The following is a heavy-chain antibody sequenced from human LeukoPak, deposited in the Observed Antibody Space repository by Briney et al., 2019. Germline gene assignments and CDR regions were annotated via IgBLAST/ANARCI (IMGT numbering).Heavy chain of an antibody. Sequence: SSETLSLTCGVSGGSISNTNWWSWVRQPPGQGLEWIGEISLTGLTHYNPSLESRVTVSLDKSKNQLSLNLTSVTAADTAVYYCSRENGAFSPFGYWGQGTLVTVLS. V-gene: IGHV4-4*02. CDR3: SRENGAFSPFGY. J-gene: IGHJ4*02. D-gene: IGHD2-8*01. CDR2: ISLTGLT. CDR1: GGSISNTNW.